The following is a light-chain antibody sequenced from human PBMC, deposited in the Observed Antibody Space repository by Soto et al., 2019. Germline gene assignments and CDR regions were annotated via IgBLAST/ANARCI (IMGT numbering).Light chain of an antibody. Sequence: QSALTQPASVSGSPGQSITISCTGGLGIYNYVSWYQQHPGKVPKLLIYEVNNRPSGISDRFSGSKSGDTASLTISGLQAEDAADYYCSSYTLTTTLFGGGTKVTVL. CDR1: GLGIYNY. J-gene: IGLJ2*01. CDR3: SSYTLTTTL. CDR2: EVN. V-gene: IGLV2-14*01.